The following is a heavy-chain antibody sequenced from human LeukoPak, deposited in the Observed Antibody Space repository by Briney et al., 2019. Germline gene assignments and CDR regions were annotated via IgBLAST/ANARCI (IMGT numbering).Heavy chain of an antibody. J-gene: IGHJ4*02. Sequence: ASVKVSCKASGYTFTTYGITWVRQPPGQGLEWVGWINTYNGNTEYAQNVQGRVTVTAHTSSSTAYLELRSLRSDDTAVYYCARGTYLDFWGQGTLVTVSS. V-gene: IGHV1-18*01. CDR1: GYTFTTYG. CDR3: ARGTYLDF. CDR2: INTYNGNT.